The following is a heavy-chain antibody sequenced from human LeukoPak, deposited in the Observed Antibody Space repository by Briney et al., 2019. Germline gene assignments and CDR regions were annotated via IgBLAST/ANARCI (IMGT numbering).Heavy chain of an antibody. D-gene: IGHD6-19*01. CDR2: TYYRSKWYN. J-gene: IGHJ4*02. CDR3: ARDFGTTGWHTFDY. V-gene: IGHV6-1*01. CDR1: GDSVSSKNGA. Sequence: SQTLSLTCVVSGDSVSSKNGAWNWIRQSPSRGLEWLGRTYYRSKWYNDYAESMEGRMTISQDTSKNQYSLHLNSVTPDDTAMYCCARDFGTTGWHTFDYWGQGTLVTVSS.